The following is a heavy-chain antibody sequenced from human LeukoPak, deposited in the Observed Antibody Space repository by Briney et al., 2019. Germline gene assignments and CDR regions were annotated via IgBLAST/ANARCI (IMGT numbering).Heavy chain of an antibody. V-gene: IGHV3-23*01. CDR2: ISGSGGST. Sequence: GGSLRLSCAASRFTFSSYAMSWVRQAPGKGLEWVSAISGSGGSTYYAGSVKGRFTISRDNSKNTLYLQMNSLRAEDTAVYYCAKAGVPYSSSWYPEGNWFDPWGQGTLVTVSS. CDR3: AKAGVPYSSSWYPEGNWFDP. CDR1: RFTFSSYA. J-gene: IGHJ5*02. D-gene: IGHD6-13*01.